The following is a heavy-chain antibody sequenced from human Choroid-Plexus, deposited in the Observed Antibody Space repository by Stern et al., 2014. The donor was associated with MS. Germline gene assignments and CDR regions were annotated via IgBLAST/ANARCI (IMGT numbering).Heavy chain of an antibody. D-gene: IGHD2/OR15-2a*01. J-gene: IGHJ5*02. V-gene: IGHV3-30*18. CDR2: VSHDGSYK. Sequence: VQLVESGGGVVQPGRPLRLSCVASGFTFGSCAMHWVRQAPGKGLEWVGGVSHDGSYKYYADSVKGRFTISRDNSHNTLYMQMSSLRPEDTAVYYCAKDRQYLTYFFDHWGQGSLVTVSS. CDR1: GFTFGSCA. CDR3: AKDRQYLTYFFDH.